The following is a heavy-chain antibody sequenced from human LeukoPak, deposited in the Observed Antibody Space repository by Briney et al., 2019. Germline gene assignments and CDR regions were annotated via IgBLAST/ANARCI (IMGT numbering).Heavy chain of an antibody. J-gene: IGHJ4*02. CDR2: INPNSGGT. Sequence: ASVKVSCKASGYTFTSYYMHWVRQAPGQGLEWMGWINPNSGGTNYAQKFQGRVTMTRDTSISTAYMELSRLRSDDTAVYYCATIPGIAAPGVYWGQGTLVTVSS. D-gene: IGHD6-13*01. CDR3: ATIPGIAAPGVY. CDR1: GYTFTSYY. V-gene: IGHV1-2*02.